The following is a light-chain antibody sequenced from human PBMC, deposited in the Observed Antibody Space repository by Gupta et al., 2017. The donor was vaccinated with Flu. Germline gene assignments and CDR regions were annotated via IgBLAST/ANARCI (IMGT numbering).Light chain of an antibody. CDR2: SNN. CDR3: AAWDDSLNGQV. V-gene: IGLV1-44*01. CDR1: SSNIGSNN. J-gene: IGLJ3*02. Sequence: QSVLTQPPSASGTAGQRVTISYSGSSSNIGSNNVDWYQQLPGTAPNLLIYSNNQRPSGVPDRFSGSKSGTSASLAISGLQAEEEADYYCAAWDDSLNGQVFGGGTKLTVL.